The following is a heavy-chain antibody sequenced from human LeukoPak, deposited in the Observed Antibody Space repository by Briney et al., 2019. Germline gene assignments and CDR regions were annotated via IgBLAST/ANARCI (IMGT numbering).Heavy chain of an antibody. CDR2: ISSGGGTI. V-gene: IGHV3-48*03. D-gene: IGHD5-12*01. CDR1: GFTFRDYE. CDR3: GRDQIGFSPPFDW. Sequence: GGSLRLSSAVSGFTFRDYEMNWVRQAPGKGLEWVSYISSGGGTIFYADSVKGRFTISRDNAKNSLYLQMNSLRAEDTAVYYCGRDQIGFSPPFDWWAQGSVVTVSS. J-gene: IGHJ5*01.